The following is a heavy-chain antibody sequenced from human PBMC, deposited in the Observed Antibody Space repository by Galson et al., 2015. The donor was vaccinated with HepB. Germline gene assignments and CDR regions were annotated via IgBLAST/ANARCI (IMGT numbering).Heavy chain of an antibody. Sequence: SETLSLTCAVYGGSFSGYYWSWIRQPPGKGLGWIGEINHSGSTNYNPSLKSRVTISVDTSKNQFSLKLSSVTAADTAVYYCARMAYDSSGYRDLYYYYGMDVWGQGTTVTVSS. J-gene: IGHJ6*02. CDR3: ARMAYDSSGYRDLYYYYGMDV. V-gene: IGHV4-34*01. CDR1: GGSFSGYY. D-gene: IGHD3-22*01. CDR2: INHSGST.